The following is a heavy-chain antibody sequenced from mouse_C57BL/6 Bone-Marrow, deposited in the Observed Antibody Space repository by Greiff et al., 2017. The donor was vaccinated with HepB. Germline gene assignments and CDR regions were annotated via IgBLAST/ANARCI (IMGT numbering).Heavy chain of an antibody. Sequence: VQLQQSGAELVRPGASVKLSCTASGFNIKDDYMHWVKQRPEQGLEWIGWIDPENGDTASASKFQGKATITADTASNTAYLQLSSLTSEDTAVYYCTTPSYSLDYWGQGTTLTVSS. CDR2: IDPENGDT. D-gene: IGHD2-10*01. J-gene: IGHJ2*01. CDR3: TTPSYSLDY. CDR1: GFNIKDDY. V-gene: IGHV14-4*01.